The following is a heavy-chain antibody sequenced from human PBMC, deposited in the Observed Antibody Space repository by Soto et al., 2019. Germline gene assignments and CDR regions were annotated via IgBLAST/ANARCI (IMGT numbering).Heavy chain of an antibody. D-gene: IGHD2-15*01. CDR3: ARHKVVTSPFDY. V-gene: IGHV4-39*01. Sequence: SETLSLTCTVSGGSISSSSYYWGWIRQPPGKGLEWIGSIYYSGSTYYNPPLKSRVTISVDTSKNQFSLKLSSVTAADTAVYYCARHKVVTSPFDYWGQGTLVTVSS. CDR2: IYYSGST. J-gene: IGHJ4*02. CDR1: GGSISSSSYY.